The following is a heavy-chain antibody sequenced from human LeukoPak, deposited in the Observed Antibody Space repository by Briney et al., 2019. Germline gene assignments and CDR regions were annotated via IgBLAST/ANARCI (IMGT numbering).Heavy chain of an antibody. Sequence: PGGSLRLSCAASGFTFSSYSMNWVRQAPGKGLEWVSYISISSSTIYYADSAKGRCTISRDNAKNSLYLQMNSLRAEDTAVYYCAREGSNIDYWGQGTLVTVSS. D-gene: IGHD4-11*01. CDR3: AREGSNIDY. J-gene: IGHJ4*02. CDR1: GFTFSSYS. V-gene: IGHV3-48*01. CDR2: ISISSSTI.